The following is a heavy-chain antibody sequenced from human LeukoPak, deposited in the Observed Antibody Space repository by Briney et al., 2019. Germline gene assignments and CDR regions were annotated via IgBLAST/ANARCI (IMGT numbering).Heavy chain of an antibody. Sequence: GGSLRLSCAASGFSFSTHNMNWVRQAPGKGLQWISYINADSSTIQYADSVRGRLTTSRDNAKNSLYLQMNSLRAEDTAVYYCVRDNSRGQSLGVIYWGQGSLVTVSS. D-gene: IGHD3-22*01. CDR2: INADSSTI. V-gene: IGHV3-48*01. CDR3: VRDNSRGQSLGVIY. CDR1: GFSFSTHN. J-gene: IGHJ4*02.